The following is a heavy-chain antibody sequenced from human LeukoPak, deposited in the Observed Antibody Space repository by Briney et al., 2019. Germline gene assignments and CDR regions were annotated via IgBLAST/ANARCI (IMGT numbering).Heavy chain of an antibody. V-gene: IGHV1-46*01. CDR1: GYTFTSYY. J-gene: IGHJ4*02. CDR3: ARDPRSGDIVVVPAATPFDY. D-gene: IGHD2-2*01. CDR2: INPSGGST. Sequence: GASVKVSCKASGYTFTSYYMHWVRQAPGQGLEWMGIINPSGGSTSYAQKFQGRVTMTRDTSTSTVYMELSSLRSEDTAVYYCARDPRSGDIVVVPAATPFDYWGQGTLVTVSS.